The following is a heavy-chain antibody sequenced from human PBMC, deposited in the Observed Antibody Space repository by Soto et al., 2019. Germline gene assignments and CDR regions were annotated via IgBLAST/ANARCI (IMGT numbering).Heavy chain of an antibody. CDR3: AREPMVRAAHGFDI. CDR2: INPNSVST. V-gene: IGHV1-2*02. CDR1: GYTFTGHY. J-gene: IGHJ3*02. D-gene: IGHD3-10*01. Sequence: GASVKVSCKASGYTFTGHYMHWVRQAPGQGLEWMGWINPNSVSTNYAQKFQGRVTMTRDTSISKAYMELSRLRSDDKAVYYCAREPMVRAAHGFDIWGQGTMVTVSS.